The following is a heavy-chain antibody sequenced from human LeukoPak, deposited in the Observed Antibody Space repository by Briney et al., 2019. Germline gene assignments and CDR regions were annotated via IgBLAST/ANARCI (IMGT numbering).Heavy chain of an antibody. Sequence: GGSLRLSCAASGFTFSSYAMNWVRQAPGKGLEWVAVISYDGSNKYYADSVKGRFTISRDNSKNTLYLQMNSLRAEDTAVYYCAKGTQLRYFDWLLSDLDYWGQGTLVTVSS. CDR1: GFTFSSYA. CDR3: AKGTQLRYFDWLLSDLDY. V-gene: IGHV3-30*18. J-gene: IGHJ4*02. D-gene: IGHD3-9*01. CDR2: ISYDGSNK.